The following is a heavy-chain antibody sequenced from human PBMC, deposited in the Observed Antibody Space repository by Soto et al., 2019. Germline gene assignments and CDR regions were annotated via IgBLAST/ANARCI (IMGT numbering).Heavy chain of an antibody. J-gene: IGHJ3*01. CDR3: ARDPWRTPPEAAFDV. CDR2: IYFSGVT. V-gene: IGHV4-31*03. CDR1: GGSISSAGYY. D-gene: IGHD1-1*01. Sequence: QVQLQESGPGLVEPSQTLSLTCTVSGGSISSAGYYWSWIRQRPGKGLEWIGYIYFSGVTYYNPSLESRVTISVDTSKNQFSLILSSVTAAYTAVYYCARDPWRTPPEAAFDVWGQGTKVTVSS.